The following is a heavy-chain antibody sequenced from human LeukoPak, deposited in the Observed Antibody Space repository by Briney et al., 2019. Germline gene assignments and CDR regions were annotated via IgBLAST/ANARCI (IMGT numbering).Heavy chain of an antibody. CDR3: ARDSISGSYVHYDN. Sequence: ASVKVSCKASGYTFTSYAMNWVRQAPGQGLEWTGWINTNTGNPTYAQGFTGRFVFSLDTSVSTAYLQINSLKAEDTAVYYCARDSISGSYVHYDNWGQGTLVTVSS. V-gene: IGHV7-4-1*02. D-gene: IGHD1-26*01. J-gene: IGHJ4*02. CDR2: INTNTGNP. CDR1: GYTFTSYA.